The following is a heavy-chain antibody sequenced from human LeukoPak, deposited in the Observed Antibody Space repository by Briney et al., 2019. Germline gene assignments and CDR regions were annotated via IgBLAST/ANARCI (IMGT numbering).Heavy chain of an antibody. CDR3: AKVRYSGSYYGYFEY. V-gene: IGHV3-23*01. CDR1: GFTFSSYA. J-gene: IGHJ4*02. CDR2: ISGGST. Sequence: PGGSLRLSCAASGFTFSSYAMSWVRQAPGKGLEWVSAISGGSTYYADSVKGRFTISRDNSKNTLYLQMNSLRAEDTAVYYCAKVRYSGSYYGYFEYWGQGTLVTVSS. D-gene: IGHD1-26*01.